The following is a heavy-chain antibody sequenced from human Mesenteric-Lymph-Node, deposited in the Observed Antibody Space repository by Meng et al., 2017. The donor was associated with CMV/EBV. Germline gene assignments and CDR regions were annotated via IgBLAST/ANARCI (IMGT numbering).Heavy chain of an antibody. D-gene: IGHD1/OR15-1a*01. CDR2: MRYEGSNK. CDR3: AKNPHGNNEAGHYYYYAMDD. V-gene: IGHV3-30*02. J-gene: IGHJ6*02. Sequence: GGSLRLSCAASGFTFSNYVMHWVRQAPGKGLEWVASMRYEGSNKYYADSVKGRFTTSRDNSKNTLYLQMNSLRAEDTAVYYCAKNPHGNNEAGHYYYYAMDDWGQGTTVTVSS. CDR1: GFTFSNYV.